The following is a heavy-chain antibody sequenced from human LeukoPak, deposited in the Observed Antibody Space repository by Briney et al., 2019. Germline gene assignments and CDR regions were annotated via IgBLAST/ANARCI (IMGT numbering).Heavy chain of an antibody. D-gene: IGHD3-22*01. CDR2: IYYSGST. V-gene: IGHV4-30-4*01. CDR3: ARGADSSGYYHH. CDR1: GGSISSGDYY. J-gene: IGHJ5*02. Sequence: TTSETLSLTCTVSGGSISSGDYYWSWIRQPPGKGLEWIGYIYYSGSTYYNPSLKSRVTISVDTSKNQFSLKLSSVTAADTAVYYCARGADSSGYYHHWGQGTLVTVSS.